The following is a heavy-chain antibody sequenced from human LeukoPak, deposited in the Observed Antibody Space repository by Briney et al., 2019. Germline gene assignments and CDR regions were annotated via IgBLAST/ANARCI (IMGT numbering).Heavy chain of an antibody. CDR3: ARDHYYDSSGYYYKDYYYYMDV. V-gene: IGHV1-18*01. Sequence: ASVKVSCKASGYTFTSYGISWVRQAPGQGLEWMGWSSAYNGNTNYAQKLQGRVTMTTDTSTSTAYMELRSLRSDDTAVYYCARDHYYDSSGYYYKDYYYYMDVWGKGTTVTISS. D-gene: IGHD3-22*01. J-gene: IGHJ6*03. CDR2: SSAYNGNT. CDR1: GYTFTSYG.